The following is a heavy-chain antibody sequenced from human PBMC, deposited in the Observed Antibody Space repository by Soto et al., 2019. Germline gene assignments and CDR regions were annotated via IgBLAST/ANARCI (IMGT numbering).Heavy chain of an antibody. Sequence: GGSLRLSCAASGFTFSSYSMNWVRQAPGKGLEWVSYISSSSSTIYYADSVKGRFTISRDNAKNSLYLQMNSLRAEDTAVYYCARASDFGVQLERSPYDYWGQGTLVTVSS. CDR2: ISSSSSTI. D-gene: IGHD1-1*01. CDR1: GFTFSSYS. J-gene: IGHJ4*01. CDR3: ARASDFGVQLERSPYDY. V-gene: IGHV3-48*01.